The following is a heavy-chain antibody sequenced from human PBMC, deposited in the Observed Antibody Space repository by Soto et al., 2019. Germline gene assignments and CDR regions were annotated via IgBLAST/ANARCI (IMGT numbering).Heavy chain of an antibody. Sequence: ASVKVSCKVSGYTLTELSMHWVRQAPGKGLEWMGGFDPEDGETIYAQKFQGRVTMTEDTSTDTAYMELSSLRSEDTAVYYCATYRLERRQRWFHPWGQGTLVTVSS. J-gene: IGHJ5*02. CDR1: GYTLTELS. CDR2: FDPEDGET. D-gene: IGHD1-1*01. V-gene: IGHV1-24*01. CDR3: ATYRLERRQRWFHP.